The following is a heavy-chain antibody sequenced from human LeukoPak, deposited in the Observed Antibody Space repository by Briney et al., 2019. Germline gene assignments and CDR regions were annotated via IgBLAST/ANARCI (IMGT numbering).Heavy chain of an antibody. J-gene: IGHJ4*02. Sequence: ASVKSSCKTSRYRFTNFDINWVRQAPGQGLEWMGWMNPDNGNTGYAQKFQGRVSMSGDTSISTAFMVLSSLRSDDTAVYFCARGPRESSSSDYWGQGTLVTVSS. D-gene: IGHD6-13*01. V-gene: IGHV1-8*01. CDR3: ARGPRESSSSDY. CDR1: RYRFTNFD. CDR2: MNPDNGNT.